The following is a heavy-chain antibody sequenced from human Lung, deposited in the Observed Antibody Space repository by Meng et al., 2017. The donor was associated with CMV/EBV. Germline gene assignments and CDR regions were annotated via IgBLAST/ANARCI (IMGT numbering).Heavy chain of an antibody. CDR3: ARAEADTGNFDH. D-gene: IGHD6-19*01. CDR1: GGSSSSYY. Sequence: QVQLEAAGPGLVKPSENLSPTCTVSGGSSSSYYWSWIRQSAGLGLEWIGRIYTSGTTIYTPSLKSRLTLSLDTSTNQFSLKLNSVTAADTAVYYCARAEADTGNFDHWGQGTLVTVSS. J-gene: IGHJ4*02. V-gene: IGHV4-4*07. CDR2: IYTSGTT.